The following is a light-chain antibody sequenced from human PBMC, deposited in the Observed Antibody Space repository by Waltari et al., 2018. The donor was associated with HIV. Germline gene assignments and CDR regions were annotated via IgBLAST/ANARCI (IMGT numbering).Light chain of an antibody. J-gene: IGLJ3*02. CDR2: GSN. Sequence: PSASGTPGQRVTISCSGSSSNIGSNYVYWYQQLPGTAPKLLIYGSNQRPPGVPDRFSGSKSGTSASLAISGLRSEDEADYYCAAWDDSLSGRVFGGGTKLTVL. CDR1: SSNIGSNY. V-gene: IGLV1-47*01. CDR3: AAWDDSLSGRV.